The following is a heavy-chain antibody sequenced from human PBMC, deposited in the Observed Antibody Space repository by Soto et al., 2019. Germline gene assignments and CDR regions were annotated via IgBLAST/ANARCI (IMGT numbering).Heavy chain of an antibody. V-gene: IGHV1-69*13. J-gene: IGHJ4*02. D-gene: IGHD6-19*01. Sequence: SVKVSCRASGGTFRNYAITWVRQAPGQGLEWMGGIIPLFATSNYAQKFLGRLTFTADESAGTAYMELSSLRSEDTAVYYCAAVTPHTPSNSPHYFDHGGQGTLVTVSS. CDR3: AAVTPHTPSNSPHYFDH. CDR2: IIPLFATS. CDR1: GGTFRNYA.